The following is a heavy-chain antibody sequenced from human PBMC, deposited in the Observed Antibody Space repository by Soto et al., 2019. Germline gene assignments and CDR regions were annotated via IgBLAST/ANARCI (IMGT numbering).Heavy chain of an antibody. D-gene: IGHD2-15*01. CDR2: ISGSGGST. Sequence: PGGSLRLSCAASGFTFSSYAMSWVRQAPGKGLEWVSAISGSGGSTYYADSVKGRFTISRDNSKNTLYLQMNSLRAEDTAVYYCAKLKRARYCSGGSCYSGYFDYWGQGTLVTVSS. CDR1: GFTFSSYA. J-gene: IGHJ4*02. V-gene: IGHV3-23*01. CDR3: AKLKRARYCSGGSCYSGYFDY.